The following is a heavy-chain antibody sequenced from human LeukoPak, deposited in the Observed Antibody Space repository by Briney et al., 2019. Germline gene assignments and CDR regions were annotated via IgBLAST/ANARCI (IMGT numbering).Heavy chain of an antibody. D-gene: IGHD5-12*01. CDR2: IDYTGST. J-gene: IGHJ1*01. CDR3: ARRRIPATITGSKLSSRFDT. CDR1: GESFVGYY. V-gene: IGHV4-34*01. Sequence: SETLSLTCAVYGESFVGYYWAWIRQPPGKGLEWIGEIDYTGSTNYNPSLKSRIKMSVDTSKNQFSVNLNSVTAADTAFYYCARRRIPATITGSKLSSRFDTWGQGTLVTVSS.